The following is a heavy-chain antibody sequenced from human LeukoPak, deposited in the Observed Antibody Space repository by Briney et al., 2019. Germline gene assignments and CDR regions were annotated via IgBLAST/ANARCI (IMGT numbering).Heavy chain of an antibody. D-gene: IGHD2-2*01. V-gene: IGHV1-69*13. CDR3: ARGCSSTSCYCWFDP. J-gene: IGHJ5*02. CDR2: IIPIFGTA. CDR1: GGTLSSYA. Sequence: GASVKVSCKASGGTLSSYAISWVRQAPGQGLEWMGGIIPIFGTANYAQKFQGRVTITADESTSTAYMELSSLRSEDTAVYYCARGCSSTSCYCWFDPWGQGTLVTVSS.